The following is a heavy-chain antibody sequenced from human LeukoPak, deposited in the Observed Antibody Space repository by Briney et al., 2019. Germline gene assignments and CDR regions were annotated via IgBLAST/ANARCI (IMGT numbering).Heavy chain of an antibody. D-gene: IGHD3-22*01. CDR1: GFSFSNYA. CDR2: ISGSGGST. V-gene: IGHV3-23*01. J-gene: IGHJ4*02. CDR3: AKSSYYDASGYYREYYFDP. Sequence: GGSLRLSCVPSGFSFSNYAMSWVRQAPGKGLEWVSSISGSGGSTHYVDSVKGRFTISRDKTKNTLYLQMNSLRAEDTAVYYCAKSSYYDASGYYREYYFDPWGQGTLVTVSS.